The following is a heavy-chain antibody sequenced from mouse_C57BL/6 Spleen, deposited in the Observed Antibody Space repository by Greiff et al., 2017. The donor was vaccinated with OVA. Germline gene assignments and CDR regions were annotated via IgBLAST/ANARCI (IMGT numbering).Heavy chain of an antibody. CDR3: TRWRYYGSSSYFDC. V-gene: IGHV1-15*01. J-gene: IGHJ2*01. Sequence: VKLMESGAELVRPGASVTLSCKASGYTFTDYEMHWVKQTPVHGLEWIGAIDPETGGTAYNQKFKGKAILTADKSSSTAYMELRSLTSEDSAVYYCTRWRYYGSSSYFDCWGQGTTLTVSS. CDR1: GYTFTDYE. D-gene: IGHD1-1*01. CDR2: IDPETGGT.